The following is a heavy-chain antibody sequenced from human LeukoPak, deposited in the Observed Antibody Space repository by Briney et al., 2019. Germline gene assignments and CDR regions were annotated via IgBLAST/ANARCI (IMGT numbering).Heavy chain of an antibody. CDR2: ISGTDGST. CDR3: AKGPAYIVVVPAATFDY. J-gene: IGHJ4*02. D-gene: IGHD2-2*01. Sequence: GGSLRLSCAASGFTFSSYAMTWVRQAPGKGLEWVSTISGTDGSTYYTDSVKGRFTISRDNSKNTLYLQMNSLRAEDTAVYYCAKGPAYIVVVPAATFDYWGQGTLVTVSS. V-gene: IGHV3-23*01. CDR1: GFTFSSYA.